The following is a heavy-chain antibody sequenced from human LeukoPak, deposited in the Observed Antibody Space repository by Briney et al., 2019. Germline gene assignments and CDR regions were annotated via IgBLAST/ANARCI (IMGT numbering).Heavy chain of an antibody. D-gene: IGHD5-18*01. Sequence: SETLSLTCSVSGYSISSGYYWGWIRQPPGKGLEWIGSIYHSGTTYYNPSLKSRVTISADTSKNQFSLKLSSVTAADTAVYYCAKQAWGYTYGPTDAFDIWGQGTMVTVSS. CDR3: AKQAWGYTYGPTDAFDI. V-gene: IGHV4-38-2*02. CDR2: IYHSGTT. CDR1: GYSISSGYY. J-gene: IGHJ3*02.